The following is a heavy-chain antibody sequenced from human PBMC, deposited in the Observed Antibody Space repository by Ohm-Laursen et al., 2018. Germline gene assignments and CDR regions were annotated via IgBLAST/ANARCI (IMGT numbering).Heavy chain of an antibody. J-gene: IGHJ4*02. CDR1: GFTSSNYW. CDR2: ISYDGSNK. D-gene: IGHD2-21*02. V-gene: IGHV3-30*18. CDR3: AKAGSKYCGGDCYHDY. Sequence: SLRLSCAASGFTSSNYWMSWVRQAPGKGLEWVAVISYDGSNKYYADSVKGRFTISRDNSKNTLYLQMNSLRAEDTAVYYCAKAGSKYCGGDCYHDYWGQGTLVTVSS.